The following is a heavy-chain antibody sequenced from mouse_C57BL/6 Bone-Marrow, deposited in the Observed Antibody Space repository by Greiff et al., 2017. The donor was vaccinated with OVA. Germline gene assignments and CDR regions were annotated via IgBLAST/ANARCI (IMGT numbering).Heavy chain of an antibody. CDR1: GYTFTDYY. CDR2: IYPGSGNT. J-gene: IGHJ4*01. Sequence: VQLKESGAELVRPGASVKLSCKASGYTFTDYYINWVKQRPGQGLEWIARIYPGSGNTYYNEKFKGKATLTAEKSSSTAYMQLSSLTSEDSAVYFCARSRYGNYFYAMDYWGQGTSVTVSS. D-gene: IGHD2-1*01. V-gene: IGHV1-76*01. CDR3: ARSRYGNYFYAMDY.